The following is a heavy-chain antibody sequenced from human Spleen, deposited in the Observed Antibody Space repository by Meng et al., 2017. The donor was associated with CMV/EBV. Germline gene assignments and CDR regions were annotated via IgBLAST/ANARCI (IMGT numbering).Heavy chain of an antibody. J-gene: IGHJ4*02. Sequence: ASVKVSCKSSGYTFIGYYIHWVRQAPGQGLEWMGWINPNSGGTNYAQKFQGRVTMTRDTSISTAYMELSRLRSDDTAVYYCARGALWGRYYFDYWGQGTLVTVSS. D-gene: IGHD7-27*01. CDR1: GYTFIGYY. CDR2: INPNSGGT. CDR3: ARGALWGRYYFDY. V-gene: IGHV1-2*02.